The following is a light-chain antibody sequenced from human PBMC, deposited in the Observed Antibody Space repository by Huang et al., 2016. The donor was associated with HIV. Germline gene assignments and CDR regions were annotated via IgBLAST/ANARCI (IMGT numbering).Light chain of an antibody. CDR3: QQRLT. CDR1: QSVSSY. J-gene: IGKJ3*01. V-gene: IGKV3-11*01. Sequence: EIVLTQSPATLSLSPGERATLSCRASQSVSSYLAWYQQKPGRTPRLLIYDASNRATGIPARFSGSGSGTDCTLTISSLEPEDFAVYYCQQRLTFGPGTKVDIK. CDR2: DAS.